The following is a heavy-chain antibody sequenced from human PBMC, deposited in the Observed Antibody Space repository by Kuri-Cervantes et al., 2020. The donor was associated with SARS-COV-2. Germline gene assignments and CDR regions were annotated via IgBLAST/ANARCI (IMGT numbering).Heavy chain of an antibody. V-gene: IGHV4-30-4*01. J-gene: IGHJ4*02. Sequence: LRLSCTVSGGSISSGDYYWTWIRQPPGKGLERIGCIYYSGTTSYNPSLKSRVTISVDTSKNQFSLRLSSVTAADTAVYYCAREPWGYGPGGYWGQGTLVTVSS. CDR1: GGSISSGDYY. CDR2: IYYSGTT. D-gene: IGHD5-18*01. CDR3: AREPWGYGPGGY.